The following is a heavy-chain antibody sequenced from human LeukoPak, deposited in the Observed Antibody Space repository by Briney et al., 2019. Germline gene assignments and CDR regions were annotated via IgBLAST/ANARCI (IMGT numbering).Heavy chain of an antibody. Sequence: GASVKDSRKATGYMLNIYGICWVRPPPGQGLEWMGWIRAFNSKTNYARNFQDSETMTTDTYTSTPYQELTSLGPADTAVYYCARSPPSTGYDRFDTWGQGTLVTVSS. CDR3: ARSPPSTGYDRFDT. J-gene: IGHJ4*02. CDR2: IRAFNSKT. D-gene: IGHD5-12*01. CDR1: GYMLNIYG. V-gene: IGHV1-18*01.